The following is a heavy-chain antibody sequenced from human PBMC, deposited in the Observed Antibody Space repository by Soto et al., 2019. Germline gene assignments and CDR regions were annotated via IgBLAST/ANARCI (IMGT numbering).Heavy chain of an antibody. Sequence: QVTLKESGPVLVKPTETLTLTCTVSGLSLSNGRLGVSWIRQPPGKALEWLAHIFSNDDKSYSTSLKSRLTISKDTSRSQVVLTMNNMDPVDSATYYCALIKDCSRTDCYLASFDPWGQGTLVTVSS. CDR2: IFSNDDK. J-gene: IGHJ5*02. CDR3: ALIKDCSRTDCYLASFDP. V-gene: IGHV2-26*01. D-gene: IGHD2-2*01. CDR1: GLSLSNGRLG.